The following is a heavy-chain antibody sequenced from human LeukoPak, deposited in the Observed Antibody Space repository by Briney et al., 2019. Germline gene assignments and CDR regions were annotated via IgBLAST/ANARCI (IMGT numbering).Heavy chain of an antibody. CDR3: ARIGTTLYWYFDL. Sequence: SETLSLTCTVSGGSISSYYWSWIRQPPGKGLEWIGYIYTGGSTNYNPSLKSRVTISVDTSKNQFSLKLSSVTAADTAVYYCARIGTTLYWYFDLWGRGTLVTVSS. CDR1: GGSISSYY. D-gene: IGHD1-7*01. V-gene: IGHV4-4*09. J-gene: IGHJ2*01. CDR2: IYTGGST.